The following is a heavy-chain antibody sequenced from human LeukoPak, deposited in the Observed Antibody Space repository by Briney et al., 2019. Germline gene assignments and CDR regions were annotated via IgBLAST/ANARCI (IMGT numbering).Heavy chain of an antibody. Sequence: PSETLSLTCTVSGGSISSSGYYWGWIRQPPGKGLEWIGSIYYSGSTYYNPSLKNRVTISVDTSKNQFSLNLSSVTAADTAVYYCARLYSLGPGGFDYWGQGTLVTVSS. CDR3: ARLYSLGPGGFDY. V-gene: IGHV4-39*01. CDR2: IYYSGST. J-gene: IGHJ4*02. CDR1: GGSISSSGYY. D-gene: IGHD3-10*01.